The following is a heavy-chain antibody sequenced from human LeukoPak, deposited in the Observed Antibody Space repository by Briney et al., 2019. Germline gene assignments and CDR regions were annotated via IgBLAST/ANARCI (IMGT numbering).Heavy chain of an antibody. V-gene: IGHV4-34*01. CDR1: GGSFSGYY. J-gene: IGHJ5*02. CDR2: INHSGST. CDR3: ARAPTDMTLRRTNWFDP. Sequence: SETLSLTCAVYGGSFSGYYWSWIRQPPGKGLEWIGEINHSGSTNYNPSLKSRVTISVDTSKNQFSLKLSSVTAADTAVHYCARAPTDMTLRRTNWFDPWGQGTLVTVSS. D-gene: IGHD4-17*01.